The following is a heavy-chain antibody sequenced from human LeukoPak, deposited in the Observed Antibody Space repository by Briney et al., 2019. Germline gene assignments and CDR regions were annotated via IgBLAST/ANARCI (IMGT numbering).Heavy chain of an antibody. J-gene: IGHJ4*02. CDR2: IIPFLRSP. CDR1: RYTFTECA. V-gene: IGHV1-69*06. Sequence: SVKVSCKSSRYTFTECACNLIRLAPGQGLEWMGSIIPFLRSPTYAQKFQHRVTITADTSTTTAYMELTSLRSEDTAVYYCAETSITVSGSLGCEEWGQGTLVTVSS. D-gene: IGHD1-14*01. CDR3: AETSITVSGSLGCEE.